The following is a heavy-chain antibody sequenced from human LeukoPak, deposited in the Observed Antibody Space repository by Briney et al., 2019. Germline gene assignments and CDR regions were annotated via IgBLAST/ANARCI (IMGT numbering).Heavy chain of an antibody. V-gene: IGHV4-39*01. CDR2: IYYSGST. J-gene: IGHJ4*02. D-gene: IGHD5-18*01. CDR1: GGSISSSSYY. Sequence: PPETLSLTCTVSGGSISSSSYYWGWIRQPPGKGLEWIGSIYYSGSTYYNPSLKSRVTISVDTSKNQFSLKLSSVTAADTAVYYCARHVENSYGSYYFDYWGQGILVTVSS. CDR3: ARHVENSYGSYYFDY.